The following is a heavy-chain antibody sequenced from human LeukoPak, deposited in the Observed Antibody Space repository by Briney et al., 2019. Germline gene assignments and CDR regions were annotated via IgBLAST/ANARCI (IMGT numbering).Heavy chain of an antibody. J-gene: IGHJ6*02. D-gene: IGHD3-22*01. V-gene: IGHV1-69*04. CDR1: GGTFRSYA. CDR3: ATYNVDYYDTSDGMDV. Sequence: GSSVKVSCKASGGTFRSYAINWVRQAPGQGLEWVGRIIPMLSITNYAQKLQGRVTITADKSTNTAYMELSSLRSEDTAVYYCATYNVDYYDTSDGMDVWGQGTTVTVSS. CDR2: IIPMLSIT.